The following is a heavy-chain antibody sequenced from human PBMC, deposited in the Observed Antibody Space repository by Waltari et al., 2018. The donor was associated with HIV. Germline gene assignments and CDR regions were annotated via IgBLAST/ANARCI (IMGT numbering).Heavy chain of an antibody. D-gene: IGHD3-3*02. CDR2: VSESGNST. CDR3: ARDLRAGIFEILTSLGGSHYYHAFDV. J-gene: IGHJ6*02. V-gene: IGHV3-48*02. CDR1: GFTFTTYS. Sequence: DVQLVESGGGLVQPGGSLRLSCTVSGFTFTTYSMNWVRQAPGRGPEWVSYVSESGNSTYYGDSVQGRFTISRDNGKNTVYLQMSGLRDEDTAVYYCARDLRAGIFEILTSLGGSHYYHAFDVWGQGAPVTVSS.